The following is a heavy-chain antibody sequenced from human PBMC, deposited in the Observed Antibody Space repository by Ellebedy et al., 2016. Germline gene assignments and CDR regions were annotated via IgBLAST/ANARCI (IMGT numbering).Heavy chain of an antibody. CDR2: ISAYNGNT. V-gene: IGHV1-18*01. J-gene: IGHJ4*02. D-gene: IGHD3-3*01. CDR1: GYTFTSYG. CDR3: AREADFWSGYPFSSTHPTDY. Sequence: ASVKVSCXASGYTFTSYGISWVRQAPGQGLEWMGWISAYNGNTNYAQKLQGRVTMTTDTSTSTAYMELRSLRSDDTAVYYCAREADFWSGYPFSSTHPTDYWGQGTLVTVSS.